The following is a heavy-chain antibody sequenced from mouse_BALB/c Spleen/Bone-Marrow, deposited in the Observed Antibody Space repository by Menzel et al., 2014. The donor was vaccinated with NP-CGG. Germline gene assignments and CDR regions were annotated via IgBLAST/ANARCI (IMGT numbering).Heavy chain of an antibody. V-gene: IGHV4-1*02. Sequence: EVKLMESGGGLVQPGGSLKLSCAAPGFDFSRYWMSWVRQAPGKGLEWIGEINPDSSTINYTPSLKDKFIISRDNAKNTLYLQMSKVGSEDTALYYCSRLYYYGNFAYWGQGTLVTVSA. CDR2: INPDSSTI. CDR1: GFDFSRYW. D-gene: IGHD1-1*01. J-gene: IGHJ3*01. CDR3: SRLYYYGNFAY.